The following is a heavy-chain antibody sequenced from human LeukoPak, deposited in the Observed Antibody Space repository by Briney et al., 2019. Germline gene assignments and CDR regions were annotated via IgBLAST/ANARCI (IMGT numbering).Heavy chain of an antibody. CDR2: INHSGST. CDR3: ARGGVWFGEE. CDR1: GGSFSGYY. D-gene: IGHD3-10*01. Sequence: PSETLSLTCAVYGGSFSGYYWSWIRQPPGKGLEWIGEINHSGSTNYNPSLKSRVTISVDTSKNQFSLKLSSVTAADTAMYYCARGGVWFGEEWGQGTLVTVSS. V-gene: IGHV4-34*01. J-gene: IGHJ4*02.